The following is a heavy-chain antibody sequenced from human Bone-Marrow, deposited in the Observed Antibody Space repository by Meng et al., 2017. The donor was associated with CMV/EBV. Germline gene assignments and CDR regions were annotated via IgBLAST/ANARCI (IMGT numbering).Heavy chain of an antibody. V-gene: IGHV3-21*01. CDR3: ASGSRTASHP. J-gene: IGHJ5*02. Sequence: GESLKISCAASGFTFSSYSMNWVRQAPGKGLEWVSSISSSSSYIYYADSVKGRFTISRDNAKNSLYLQMNSLRAEDTAVYYCASGSRTASHPWGQGTLVTVSS. D-gene: IGHD1-1*01. CDR1: GFTFSSYS. CDR2: ISSSSSYI.